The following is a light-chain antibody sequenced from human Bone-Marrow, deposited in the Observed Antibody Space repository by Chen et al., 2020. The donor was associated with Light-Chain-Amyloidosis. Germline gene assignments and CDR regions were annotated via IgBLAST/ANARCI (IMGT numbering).Light chain of an antibody. CDR1: SSDVGGDNH. V-gene: IGLV2-14*01. J-gene: IGLJ1*01. CDR3: SSYTITNTLV. CDR2: EVT. Sequence: QSALTQPPSVSGSPGQSLTISSTGTSSDVGGDNHVSWYQQHPDKAPKLMIYEVTNRPSWVPDRFSGSKSDNTASLTISGLQTEDEADYFCSSYTITNTLVFGSGTRVTVL.